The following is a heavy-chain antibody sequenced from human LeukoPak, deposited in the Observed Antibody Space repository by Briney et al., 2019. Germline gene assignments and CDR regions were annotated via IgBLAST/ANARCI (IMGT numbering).Heavy chain of an antibody. CDR3: ARVDTSTWDSFDS. CDR1: AYTFTGYF. Sequence: ASVKVSCKASAYTFTGYFLNWVRQAPGQGIEWMGWMKPNSGGTYYAQKFQGRVTMTRDTSISTAYMELSSLRSDDTAVYYCARVDTSTWDSFDSWGQGTLITVSS. CDR2: MKPNSGGT. J-gene: IGHJ4*02. D-gene: IGHD2-2*01. V-gene: IGHV1-2*02.